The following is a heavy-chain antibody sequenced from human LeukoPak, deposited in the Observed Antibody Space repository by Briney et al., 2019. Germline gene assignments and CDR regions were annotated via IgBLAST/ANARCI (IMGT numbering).Heavy chain of an antibody. CDR2: ISSSGSTI. V-gene: IGHV3-48*03. J-gene: IGHJ4*02. D-gene: IGHD5-18*01. Sequence: PGGSLRLSCAASGFTFSSYEMNWDRQAPGKGLEWVSYISSSGSTIYYADSVKGRFTISRDNAKNSLYLQMNSLRAEDTAVYYCAQDFFVDTAMVQYYFDYWGQGTLVTVSS. CDR1: GFTFSSYE. CDR3: AQDFFVDTAMVQYYFDY.